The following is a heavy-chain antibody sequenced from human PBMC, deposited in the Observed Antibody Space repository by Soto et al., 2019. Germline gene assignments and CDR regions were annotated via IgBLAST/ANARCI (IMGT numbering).Heavy chain of an antibody. D-gene: IGHD2-8*01. V-gene: IGHV5-51*01. CDR3: ARLNILYCTNAVCSSDY. CDR2: IYPGDSDT. J-gene: IGHJ4*02. CDR1: GYSFTSYW. Sequence: GESLKISCKGSGYSFTSYWIGWVRQMPGKGLEWMGIIYPGDSDTRYSPSFQGQVTISADKSISTAYLQWSSLKASDTAMYYCARLNILYCTNAVCSSDYWGQGPLVTVSS.